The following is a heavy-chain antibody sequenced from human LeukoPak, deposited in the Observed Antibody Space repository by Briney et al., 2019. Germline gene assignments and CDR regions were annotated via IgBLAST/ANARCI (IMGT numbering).Heavy chain of an antibody. V-gene: IGHV1-46*01. CDR3: ARGGGSDYYDSSGYYYLFDY. CDR2: INPSGGST. CDR1: GYTFTSYA. J-gene: IGHJ4*02. Sequence: ASVKVSCKASGYTFTSYAMHWVRQAPGQGLEWMGIINPSGGSTSYAQKFQGRVTMTRDTSTSTVYMELSSLRSEDTAVYYCARGGGSDYYDSSGYYYLFDYWGQGTLVTVSS. D-gene: IGHD3-22*01.